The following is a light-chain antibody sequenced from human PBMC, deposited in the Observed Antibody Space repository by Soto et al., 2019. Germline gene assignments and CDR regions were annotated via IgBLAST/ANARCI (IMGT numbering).Light chain of an antibody. J-gene: IGLJ1*01. Sequence: QPVLTQPPSVSGAPGQRVTISCTGSSSNVGAGYDVHWYQQLPGTAPKVLISGNNNRPSGVPDRFSGSRSDTSASLAITGLQAEDEADYYCQSYDNSLSGYVFGTGTKLTVL. CDR1: SSNVGAGYD. CDR2: GNN. CDR3: QSYDNSLSGYV. V-gene: IGLV1-40*01.